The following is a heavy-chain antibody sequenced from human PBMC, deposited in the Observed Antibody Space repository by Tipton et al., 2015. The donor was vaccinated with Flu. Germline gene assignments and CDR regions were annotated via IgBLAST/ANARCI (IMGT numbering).Heavy chain of an antibody. J-gene: IGHJ5*02. V-gene: IGHV4-59*13. D-gene: IGHD4-11*01. Sequence: TLSLTCTVTGGSISGNSWIRQSPGKGLEWLAYVSDSGSVRYNPPHTSRASIVADTPSGRFTLRLASVTEADTAVYYCARRDYSNYVSDPKSWFDPWGQGTLVAVSS. CDR2: VSDSGSV. CDR1: GGSISGNS. CDR3: ARRDYSNYVSDPKSWFDP.